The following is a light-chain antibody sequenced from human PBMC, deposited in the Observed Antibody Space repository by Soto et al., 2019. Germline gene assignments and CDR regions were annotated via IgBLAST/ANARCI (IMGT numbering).Light chain of an antibody. CDR2: GAS. J-gene: IGKJ4*01. Sequence: EIVMTQSPATLSVSPGERATLSCRASQGVTTNLAWYQQKPGQAPRLLSYGASTRATGIPARFSGSGSGTEFTLTISSLQSEDFAVYYCQQYNTLPLTFGGGTKVEIK. V-gene: IGKV3-15*01. CDR1: QGVTTN. CDR3: QQYNTLPLT.